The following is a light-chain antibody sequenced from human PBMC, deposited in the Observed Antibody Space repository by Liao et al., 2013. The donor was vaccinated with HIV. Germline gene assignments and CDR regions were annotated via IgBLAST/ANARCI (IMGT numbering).Light chain of an antibody. J-gene: IGLJ2*01. CDR3: QVWDSSSDHVV. CDR1: KLGDKY. V-gene: IGLV3-1*01. CDR2: QDN. Sequence: SYELTQPPSVSVSPGQTASITCSGDKLGDKYACWYQQKPGQSPVLVIYQDNKRPSGIPERFSGSNSGYTATLTISRVEAGDEADYYCQVWDSSSDHVVFGGGTKVTVL.